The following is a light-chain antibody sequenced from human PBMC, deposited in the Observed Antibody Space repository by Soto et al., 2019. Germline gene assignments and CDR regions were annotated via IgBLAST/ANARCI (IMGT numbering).Light chain of an antibody. CDR2: EVS. CDR1: SSVVGSYHY. Sequence: QYSLTPPASVSGSPGQSIIISCTGTSSVVGSYHYVSWYQHHPGKAPKLMIYEVSHRPSGVSNRFSGSKSGNTASLTISGLQAEDEADYYCSSYRRTNTLVFGTGTKVTVL. J-gene: IGLJ1*01. CDR3: SSYRRTNTLV. V-gene: IGLV2-14*01.